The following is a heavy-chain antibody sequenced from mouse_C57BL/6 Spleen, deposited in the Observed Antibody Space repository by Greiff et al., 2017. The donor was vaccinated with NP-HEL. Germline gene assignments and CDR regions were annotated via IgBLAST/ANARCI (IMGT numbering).Heavy chain of an antibody. D-gene: IGHD3-1*01. CDR1: GYTFTSYW. J-gene: IGHJ2*01. Sequence: QVQLKQSGAELMMPGASVKLSCKASGYTFTSYWMHWVKQRPGQGLEWIGEIDPSDSYTNYNQKFKGKSTLTVDKSSSTAYMQLSSLTSEDSAVYYCARSGVDYWGQGTTLTVSS. CDR3: ARSGVDY. CDR2: IDPSDSYT. V-gene: IGHV1-69*01.